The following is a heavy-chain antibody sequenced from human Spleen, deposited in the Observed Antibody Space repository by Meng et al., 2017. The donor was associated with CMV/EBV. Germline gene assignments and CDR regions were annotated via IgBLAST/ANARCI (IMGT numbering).Heavy chain of an antibody. J-gene: IGHJ4*02. CDR2: IWYDGNSK. Sequence: GGSLRLSCAASGFTFSTYGMHWVRQAPGKGLEWVAVIWYDGNSKYYADSVKGRFTISRDNSKNTLYLQMNSLRAEDTALYYCARGSYRSSWYPDYWGQGALVTVSS. CDR1: GFTFSTYG. D-gene: IGHD6-13*01. CDR3: ARGSYRSSWYPDY. V-gene: IGHV3-33*01.